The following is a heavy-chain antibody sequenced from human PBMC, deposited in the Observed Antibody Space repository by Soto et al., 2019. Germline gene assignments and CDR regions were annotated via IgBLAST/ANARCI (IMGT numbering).Heavy chain of an antibody. Sequence: AETLSLTCTVSGGSISSSSDYWGWMRETPGKGLEWIGSIYYSGSTYYNPSLKSRVTISVDTSKNQFSLKLSSVTAADTAVYYCARRGYYYDSSGYPSVWYWGQGTLVTVSS. J-gene: IGHJ4*02. CDR2: IYYSGST. D-gene: IGHD3-22*01. V-gene: IGHV4-39*01. CDR3: ARRGYYYDSSGYPSVWY. CDR1: GGSISSSSDY.